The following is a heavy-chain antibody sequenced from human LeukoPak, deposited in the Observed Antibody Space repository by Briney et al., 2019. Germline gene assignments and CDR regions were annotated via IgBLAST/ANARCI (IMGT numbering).Heavy chain of an antibody. CDR2: ISGSGGST. CDR3: ARDLRYCSGGSCKGFDY. D-gene: IGHD2-15*01. CDR1: GFTFSSYA. V-gene: IGHV3-23*01. J-gene: IGHJ4*02. Sequence: GGSLRLSCAASGFTFSSYAMSWVRQAPGKGLEWVSAISGSGGSTYYADSVKGRFTISRDNSENSLYLQMNSLRAEDTAVYYCARDLRYCSGGSCKGFDYWGQGTLVTVSS.